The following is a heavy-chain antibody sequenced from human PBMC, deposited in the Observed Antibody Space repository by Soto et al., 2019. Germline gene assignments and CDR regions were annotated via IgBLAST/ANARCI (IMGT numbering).Heavy chain of an antibody. CDR2: INHSGST. V-gene: IGHV4-34*01. CDR1: GGSFSGYY. Sequence: SETLSLTCAVYGGSFSGYYWSWIRQPPGKGLEWIGEINHSGSTNYNPSLKSRVTISVDTSKNQFSLKLSSVTAADTAVYYCARLAAAGNGLGAFDIWGQGTMVT. J-gene: IGHJ3*02. D-gene: IGHD6-13*01. CDR3: ARLAAAGNGLGAFDI.